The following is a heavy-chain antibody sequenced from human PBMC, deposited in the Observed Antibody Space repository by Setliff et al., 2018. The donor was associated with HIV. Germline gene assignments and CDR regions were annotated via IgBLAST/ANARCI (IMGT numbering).Heavy chain of an antibody. CDR3: AAWGPRYSYAPYFFDS. V-gene: IGHV4-61*10. Sequence: PSETLSLTCTVSGGSLTGGAYYWSWIRQPAGKGLEWLGYINHSGSTNYSPSLKSRVTISVDASRNQFSLRLSSVTAADTAVYYCAAWGPRYSYAPYFFDSWGQGTLVTVSS. CDR1: GGSLTGGAYY. CDR2: INHSGST. D-gene: IGHD5-18*01. J-gene: IGHJ4*02.